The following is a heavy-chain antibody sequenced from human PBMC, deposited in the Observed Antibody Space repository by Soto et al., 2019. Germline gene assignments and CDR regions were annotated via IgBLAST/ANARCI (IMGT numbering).Heavy chain of an antibody. CDR3: ARASPPRIAAAGNFDY. J-gene: IGHJ4*02. CDR1: GYAFTSYY. Sequence: ASVKVSCKASGYAFTSYYRHWVRQSPEQGLEWMGIINPSGGSTSYAQKFQGRVTMTRDTSTSTVYMELSSLRSEDTAVYYCARASPPRIAAAGNFDYWGQGTLVTVSS. V-gene: IGHV1-46*01. D-gene: IGHD6-13*01. CDR2: INPSGGST.